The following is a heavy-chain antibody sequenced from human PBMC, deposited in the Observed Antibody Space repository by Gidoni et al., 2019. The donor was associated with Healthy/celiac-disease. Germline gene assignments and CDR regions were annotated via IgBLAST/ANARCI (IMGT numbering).Heavy chain of an antibody. CDR1: GGPISSGGYY. V-gene: IGHV4-31*03. Sequence: QVQLQESGPGLVKPSQTLSLTCTVSGGPISSGGYYWSWIRQHPGKGLEWIGYIYYSGSTYYNPSLKSRVTISVDTSKNQFSLKLSSVTAADTAVYYCAREWWSSGYYYDWGQGTLVTVSS. J-gene: IGHJ4*02. CDR3: AREWWSSGYYYD. CDR2: IYYSGST. D-gene: IGHD3-22*01.